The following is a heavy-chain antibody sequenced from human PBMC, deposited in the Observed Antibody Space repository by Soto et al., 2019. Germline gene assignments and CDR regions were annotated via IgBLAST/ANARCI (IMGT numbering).Heavy chain of an antibody. V-gene: IGHV5-10-1*01. D-gene: IGHD6-19*01. CDR2: IDPTDSYT. CDR3: ARLVIIVAGGHDF. CDR1: GYNFTNVW. Sequence: PGESLKLSSKGSGYNFTNVWISWVRQVPGRGLEWMGRIDPTDSYTNYSPSFQGHVTLSADKSVSTAYLHWSSLTASGTAMYYCARLVIIVAGGHDFWGQGTLVTVSS. J-gene: IGHJ4*02.